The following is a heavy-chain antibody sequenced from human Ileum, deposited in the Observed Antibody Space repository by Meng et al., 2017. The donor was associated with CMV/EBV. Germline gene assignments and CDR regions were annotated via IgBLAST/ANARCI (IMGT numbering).Heavy chain of an antibody. CDR2: IYYSGST. V-gene: IGHV4-30-4*01. CDR3: ASGSPQLEYV. D-gene: IGHD1-1*01. J-gene: IGHJ4*02. Sequence: QAQLQEPRPGMVKPSPTLALTCTVSGGSISSGDYYWSWIRQPPGKGLEWIGYIYYSGSTYYNPSLKSRVTISADTSKNQFSLKLNSVTAADTAVYYCASGSPQLEYVWGQGTLVTVSS. CDR1: GGSISSGDYY.